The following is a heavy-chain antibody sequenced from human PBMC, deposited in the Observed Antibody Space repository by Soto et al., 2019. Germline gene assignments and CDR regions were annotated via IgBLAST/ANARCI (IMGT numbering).Heavy chain of an antibody. CDR2: INHSGST. J-gene: IGHJ6*03. Sequence: SETLSLTCAVYGGSFSGYYWSWIRQPPGKGLEWIGEINHSGSTNYNPSLKSRVTISVGTSKNQFSLKLSSVTAADTAVYYCARGRGRRRIVVVPGASYYMDVWGKGTTVTVSS. V-gene: IGHV4-34*01. CDR3: ARGRGRRRIVVVPGASYYMDV. CDR1: GGSFSGYY. D-gene: IGHD2-2*01.